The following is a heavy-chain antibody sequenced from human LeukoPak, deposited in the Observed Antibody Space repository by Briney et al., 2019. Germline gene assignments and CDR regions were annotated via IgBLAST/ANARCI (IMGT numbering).Heavy chain of an antibody. Sequence: GGSLRLSCSASGFTFSNYALHWVRQAPGKGLEYVSAISTTGGNTYYADSVRDRFTISRDNSKNTLYLQMSSLRAEDTAVYYCARGPYSSGSSADYWGQGTLVTVSS. J-gene: IGHJ4*02. CDR2: ISTTGGNT. CDR3: ARGPYSSGSSADY. V-gene: IGHV3-64D*09. CDR1: GFTFSNYA. D-gene: IGHD6-19*01.